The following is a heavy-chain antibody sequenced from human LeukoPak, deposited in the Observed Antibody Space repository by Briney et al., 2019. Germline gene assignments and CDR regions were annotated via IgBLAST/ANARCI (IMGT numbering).Heavy chain of an antibody. CDR2: INHSGST. Sequence: SETLSLTCTVSGYSISSGYYWGWIRQPPGKGLEWIGEINHSGSTNYNPSLKSRVTISLDTSKNQFSLKLTSVTAADTTVYYCARASGYSGYETLGGVWYFDLWGRGTLVTVSS. V-gene: IGHV4-38-2*02. J-gene: IGHJ2*01. D-gene: IGHD5-12*01. CDR3: ARASGYSGYETLGGVWYFDL. CDR1: GYSISSGYY.